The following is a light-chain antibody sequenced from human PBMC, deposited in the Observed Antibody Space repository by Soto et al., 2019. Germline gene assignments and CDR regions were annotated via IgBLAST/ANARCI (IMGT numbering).Light chain of an antibody. CDR2: GAS. CDR3: QQYGSSAT. Sequence: EIVLTQSPGTLSLSPGQIATLSCRASQRLSASDIAWYQQKPGQAPRLLIYGASSRATGIPDRFSGSGSGTDFTLTISRLEPEDFAVYYCQQYGSSATLGQGTRLEIK. J-gene: IGKJ5*01. V-gene: IGKV3-20*01. CDR1: QRLSASD.